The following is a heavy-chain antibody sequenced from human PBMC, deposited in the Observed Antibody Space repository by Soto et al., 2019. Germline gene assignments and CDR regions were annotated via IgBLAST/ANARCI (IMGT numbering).Heavy chain of an antibody. CDR2: ISGNSGSI. J-gene: IGHJ2*01. D-gene: IGHD4-17*01. Sequence: EVQLVESGGGLVQPGRSLRLSCAASGFTFDDYAMHWVRQAPGKGLEWVSGISGNSGSIGYADSVKGRFTISRDNAKNSLYLQMNSLRAEDTALYYCAKDSGAYGDSDWYFDLWGRGTLVTVSS. CDR1: GFTFDDYA. V-gene: IGHV3-9*01. CDR3: AKDSGAYGDSDWYFDL.